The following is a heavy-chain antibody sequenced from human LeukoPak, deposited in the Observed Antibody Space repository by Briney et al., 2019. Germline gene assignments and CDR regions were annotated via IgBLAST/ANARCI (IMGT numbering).Heavy chain of an antibody. V-gene: IGHV3-7*01. CDR3: ARDETALDS. D-gene: IGHD5-18*01. J-gene: IGHJ4*02. Sequence: GGSLRLSCAASGFTFSSYWMSWVRQALEKGLERVANINQGGSEKYYVDSVKGRFTISRDNAKHSLYLQMNSLRVEDTAIYYCARDETALDSWGQGTQVTVSS. CDR2: INQGGSEK. CDR1: GFTFSSYW.